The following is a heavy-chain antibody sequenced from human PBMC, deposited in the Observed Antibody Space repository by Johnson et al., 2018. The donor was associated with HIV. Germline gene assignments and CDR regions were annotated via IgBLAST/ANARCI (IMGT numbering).Heavy chain of an antibody. J-gene: IGHJ3*01. CDR1: GFTFSAYG. CDR2: ISYDGSDK. CDR3: ARSMRGAFDV. Sequence: QVQLVESGGGLVQPGGSLRLSCAASGFTFSAYGMHWVRQAPGQGLEWVAVISYDGSDKYYAGSVKGRFTISRENAKNSLYLQMNSLRAEDTAVYYCARSMRGAFDVWGQGTMVTVSS. V-gene: IGHV3-30*03. D-gene: IGHD3-10*01.